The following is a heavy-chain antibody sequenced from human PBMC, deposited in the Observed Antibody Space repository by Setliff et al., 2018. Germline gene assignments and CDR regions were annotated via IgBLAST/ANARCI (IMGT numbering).Heavy chain of an antibody. CDR1: GFGFSDAW. V-gene: IGHV3-15*01. CDR3: STGSDGW. D-gene: IGHD2-15*01. Sequence: LRLSCVGSGFGFSDAWMTWVRQAPGKGLEWVGHIKSKAYGGTADYATAVKGRFSISRDDSKDTVFLQMNSLKTEDTGTYYCSTGSDGWWGPGTLVTVSS. J-gene: IGHJ4*02. CDR2: IKSKAYGGTA.